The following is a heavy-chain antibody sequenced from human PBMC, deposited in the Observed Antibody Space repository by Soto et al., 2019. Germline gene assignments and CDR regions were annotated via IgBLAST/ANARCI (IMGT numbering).Heavy chain of an antibody. V-gene: IGHV1-69*13. CDR2: IIPIFGTA. J-gene: IGHJ4*02. CDR3: ARCDSCYGIGYYFDY. Sequence: SVKVSCKASGGTFSSYAISWVRQAPGQGLEWMGGIIPIFGTANYAQKFQGRVTITADESTSTGYMELSSLRSEDTAVYYCARCDSCYGIGYYFDYWGQGSLGTVSS. D-gene: IGHD2-15*01. CDR1: GGTFSSYA.